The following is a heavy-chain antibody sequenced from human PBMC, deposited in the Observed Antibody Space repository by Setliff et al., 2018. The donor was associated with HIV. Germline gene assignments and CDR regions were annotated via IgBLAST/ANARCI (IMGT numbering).Heavy chain of an antibody. CDR2: VYNTRTT. CDR3: ARANFWSGYYGY. D-gene: IGHD3-3*01. J-gene: IGHJ4*02. Sequence: SETLSLTCSVSGGSISSYYWGWIRQPPGKGLEWIVSVYNTRTTHYNPSLRSRVTISVDTSKNQFSLKLSSVTAADTAVYYCARANFWSGYYGYWGQGTLVTVSS. V-gene: IGHV4-39*07. CDR1: GGSISSYY.